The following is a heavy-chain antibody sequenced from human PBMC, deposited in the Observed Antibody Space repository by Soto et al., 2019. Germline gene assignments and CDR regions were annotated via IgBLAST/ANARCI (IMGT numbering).Heavy chain of an antibody. J-gene: IGHJ6*04. CDR2: IYPGDSDT. CDR3: ARASMVRGVIPNYYYYYGMDV. V-gene: IGHV5-51*01. Sequence: PXDSLKVSXXXXXXXFTXYXSGXVLQLPGXXXXXXGIIYPGDSDTRYSPSFQGQVTSSADKSISTAYLQWSSLKASDTAMYYCARASMVRGVIPNYYYYYGMDVWGEATTVTVSS. D-gene: IGHD3-10*01. CDR1: XXXFTXYX.